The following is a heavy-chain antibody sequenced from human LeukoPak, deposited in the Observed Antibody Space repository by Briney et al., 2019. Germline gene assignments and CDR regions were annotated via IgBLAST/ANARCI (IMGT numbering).Heavy chain of an antibody. CDR2: ISTYNGNT. Sequence: ASVTVSCMASGYIFTSYGLSWVRQAPGQGLEWMGRISTYNGNTNYAQRLQGRVNMTTDQSPNTAYMELGHLGTDEPARYFLGRDDFWSGSDYWGQGTLVTVSS. J-gene: IGHJ4*02. CDR3: GRDDFWSGSDY. V-gene: IGHV1-18*01. CDR1: GYIFTSYG. D-gene: IGHD3-3*01.